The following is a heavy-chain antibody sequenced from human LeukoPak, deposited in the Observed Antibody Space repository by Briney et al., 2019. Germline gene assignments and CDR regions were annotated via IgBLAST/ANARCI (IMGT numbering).Heavy chain of an antibody. D-gene: IGHD2-15*01. CDR2: IYYSGST. Sequence: SETLSLTCTVSGGSISSYYWSWIRQPPGKGLEWIGYIYYSGSTNYNPSLKSRVTISVDTSKNQFSLKLSSVTAADTAVYYCARLRMGYYLDYWGQGTLVTVSS. J-gene: IGHJ4*02. CDR3: ARLRMGYYLDY. CDR1: GGSISSYY. V-gene: IGHV4-59*08.